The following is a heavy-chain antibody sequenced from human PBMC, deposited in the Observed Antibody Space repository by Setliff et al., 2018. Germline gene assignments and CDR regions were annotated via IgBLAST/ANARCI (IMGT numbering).Heavy chain of an antibody. V-gene: IGHV3-30*02. CDR2: VRFDGSYK. D-gene: IGHD2-8*01. Sequence: GGSLRLSCTASGLSYINDWVSWVRQAPGKGLDWVASVRFDGSYKVYADSVKGRFTISRDNSENTLFLQMTSLRPEDTGIYYCAKVKKPLIRGSGFDYWGRGTLVTVSS. CDR3: AKVKKPLIRGSGFDY. CDR1: GLSYINDW. J-gene: IGHJ4*02.